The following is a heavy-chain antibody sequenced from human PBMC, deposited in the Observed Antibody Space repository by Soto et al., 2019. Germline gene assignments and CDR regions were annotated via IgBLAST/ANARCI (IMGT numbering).Heavy chain of an antibody. CDR3: ARDADCSGGSCYSPYYYYYGMDV. J-gene: IGHJ6*02. CDR1: GFTFSSYG. CDR2: ISYDGSNK. Sequence: QVQLVESGGGVVQPGRSLRLSCAASGFTFSSYGMHWVRQAPGKGLEWVAVISYDGSNKYYADSVKGRFTISRDNSKNTLYLQMNSLRAEDTAVYYCARDADCSGGSCYSPYYYYYGMDVWGQGTTVTVSS. V-gene: IGHV3-30*03. D-gene: IGHD2-15*01.